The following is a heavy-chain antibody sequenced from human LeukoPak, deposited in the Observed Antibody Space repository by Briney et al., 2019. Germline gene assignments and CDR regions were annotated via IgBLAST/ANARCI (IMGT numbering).Heavy chain of an antibody. D-gene: IGHD6-19*01. J-gene: IGHJ4*02. CDR1: GYSFTSYW. V-gene: IGHV5-51*01. CDR3: ARPHTVAGTSFDY. Sequence: HGESLKISCKGSGYSFTSYWIGWVRQMPGKGLEWMGIIYPGDSDTRYSPSFQGQVTISADKSISTAYLQWSSLKVSDTAMYYCARPHTVAGTSFDYWGQGTLVTVSS. CDR2: IYPGDSDT.